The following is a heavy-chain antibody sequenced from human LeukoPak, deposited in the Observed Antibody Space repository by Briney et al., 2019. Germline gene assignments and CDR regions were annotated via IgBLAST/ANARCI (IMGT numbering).Heavy chain of an antibody. J-gene: IGHJ4*02. CDR3: ARERVTTRNGYFDD. CDR2: VNHGGTS. CDR1: SGSLSGYY. D-gene: IGHD4-17*01. V-gene: IGHV4-34*01. Sequence: SETLSLTCPVYSGSLSGYYWSWIRQPPGKGLEWIGRVNHGGTSNYNPSLTSRVTISVDIFGKQFSLELTSMTAADTAVYFCARERVTTRNGYFDDWGQGILVTVSS.